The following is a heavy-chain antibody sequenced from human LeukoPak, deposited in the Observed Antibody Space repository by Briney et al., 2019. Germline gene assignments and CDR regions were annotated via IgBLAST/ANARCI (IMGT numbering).Heavy chain of an antibody. CDR2: ISSSSSYI. V-gene: IGHV3-21*01. D-gene: IGHD6-13*01. Sequence: PGGSLRLSCAASGFTFSSYSMNWVRQAPGKGLEWVSSISSSSSYIYYADSVKGRFTISRDNAKNTLYLQMNSLRAEDTAVYYCARGPTAGIAAAGTDYYYGMDVWGQGTTVTVSS. J-gene: IGHJ6*02. CDR3: ARGPTAGIAAAGTDYYYGMDV. CDR1: GFTFSSYS.